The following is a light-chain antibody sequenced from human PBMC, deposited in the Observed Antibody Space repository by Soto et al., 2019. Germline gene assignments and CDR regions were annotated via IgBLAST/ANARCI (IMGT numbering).Light chain of an antibody. CDR2: EVT. Sequence: QSALTQPASVSGSPGQSITISCSGTSSDVGAYNLVSWYQQYPGKAPRLMIYEVTNRPSGVSNRFSGSKSGNTASLTISGLQQDDEADYYCCSYAASSTAIFGTGTKLTVL. CDR3: CSYAASSTAI. CDR1: SSDVGAYNL. J-gene: IGLJ1*01. V-gene: IGLV2-23*02.